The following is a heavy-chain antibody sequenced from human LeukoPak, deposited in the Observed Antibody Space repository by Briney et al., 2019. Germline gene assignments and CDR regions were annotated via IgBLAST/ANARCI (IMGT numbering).Heavy chain of an antibody. CDR1: GYTFPNYG. J-gene: IGHJ4*02. CDR2: ITDYNGNT. CDR3: ARAGRGYSYGRELDY. D-gene: IGHD5-18*01. V-gene: IGHV1-18*01. Sequence: APVKVSCKASGYTFPNYGITWVRQAPGQGLEWMGWITDYNGNTNYAQKLQGRVTMTTDTSTSTAYMELRSLRSDDTAVYYCARAGRGYSYGRELDYWGQGTLVTVSS.